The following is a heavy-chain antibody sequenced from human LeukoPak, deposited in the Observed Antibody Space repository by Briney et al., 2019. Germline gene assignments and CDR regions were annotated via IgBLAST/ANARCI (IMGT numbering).Heavy chain of an antibody. V-gene: IGHV3-30*02. J-gene: IGHJ5*02. CDR2: IYPDGNNK. Sequence: GGSLRLSCGASGFIFRSYGMHWVRQAPGKGLEWVACIYPDGNNKDYADSVKGRFIISRDNSKNTLFLQMNSLKPEDTAVYYCAKDWSGDYNWSDPWGQGTLVIVSS. CDR1: GFIFRSYG. D-gene: IGHD3-3*01. CDR3: AKDWSGDYNWSDP.